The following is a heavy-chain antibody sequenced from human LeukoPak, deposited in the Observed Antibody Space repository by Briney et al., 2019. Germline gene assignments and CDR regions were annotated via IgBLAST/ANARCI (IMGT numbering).Heavy chain of an antibody. CDR2: IYSGGST. CDR3: ARGLRFGEHQH. Sequence: ETLSLTCAVYGGSFSGYYWSWIRQAPGKGLEWVSVIYSGGSTYYADSVKGRFTISRDNSKNTLYLQMNSLRAEDTAVYYCARGLRFGEHQHWGQGTLVTVSS. D-gene: IGHD3-10*01. CDR1: GGSFSGYY. V-gene: IGHV3-53*01. J-gene: IGHJ1*01.